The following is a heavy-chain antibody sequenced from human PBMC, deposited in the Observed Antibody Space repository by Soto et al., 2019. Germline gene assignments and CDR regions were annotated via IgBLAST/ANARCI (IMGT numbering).Heavy chain of an antibody. CDR3: AKGLYGDYLRFDY. CDR1: GFTFSSYA. V-gene: IGHV3-23*01. CDR2: ISGSGGST. D-gene: IGHD4-17*01. J-gene: IGHJ4*02. Sequence: EVQLLESGGGLVQPGGSLRLSCAASGFTFSSYAMSWVRQAPGKGLEWVSAISGSGGSTYYADSVKGRFTISRDNYKNTLYLQMNSLRAEDTAVYYCAKGLYGDYLRFDYWGQGTLVTVSS.